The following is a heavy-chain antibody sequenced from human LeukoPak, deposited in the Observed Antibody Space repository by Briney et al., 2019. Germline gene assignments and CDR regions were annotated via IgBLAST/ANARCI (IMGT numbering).Heavy chain of an antibody. CDR3: ARAKYYDSRGYSVREAYDI. CDR1: GFTFSSYT. Sequence: GGSLRLSCTASGFTFSSYTMHWVRRAPGKGLEWVTVISHDGNIKYHADSMKDRFTISRDNSRNTLYLQMNNLRPEDTAVYSCARAKYYDSRGYSVREAYDIWGQGTMVTVSS. CDR2: ISHDGNIK. V-gene: IGHV3-30*04. J-gene: IGHJ3*02. D-gene: IGHD3-22*01.